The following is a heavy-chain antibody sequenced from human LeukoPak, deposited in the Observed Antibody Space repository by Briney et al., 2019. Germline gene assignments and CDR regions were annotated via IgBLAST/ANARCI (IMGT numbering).Heavy chain of an antibody. Sequence: SGGSLRLSCAASGFTFDDYAMHWVRQAPGKGLEWVSGISWNSGSIGYADSVKGRFTISRDNAKNSLYLQMNSLRAEDTALYYCATGGYFDWLSLYFDYWGQGTLVTVSS. CDR2: ISWNSGSI. D-gene: IGHD3-9*01. CDR3: ATGGYFDWLSLYFDY. V-gene: IGHV3-9*01. J-gene: IGHJ4*02. CDR1: GFTFDDYA.